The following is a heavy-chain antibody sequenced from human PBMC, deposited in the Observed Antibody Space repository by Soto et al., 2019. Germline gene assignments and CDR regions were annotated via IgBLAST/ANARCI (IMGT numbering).Heavy chain of an antibody. CDR2: INHVGIT. V-gene: IGHV4-34*01. CDR3: VRDGHCITTSCYGNWFDP. Sequence: SETLSLTCAVSGGSFRGFYWTWIRQSPGKGLEWLGDINHVGITNYNPSLKSRVSIPVDTSKSQFSLKLSSVTAADTAVYYCVRDGHCITTSCYGNWFDPWGQGTLVTVSS. CDR1: GGSFRGFY. D-gene: IGHD2-2*01. J-gene: IGHJ5*02.